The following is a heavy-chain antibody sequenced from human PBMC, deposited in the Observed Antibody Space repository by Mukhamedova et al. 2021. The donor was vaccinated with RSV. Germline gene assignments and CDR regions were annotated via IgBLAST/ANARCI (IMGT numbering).Heavy chain of an antibody. Sequence: WEGLEWIGYIYYSGSTYYNPSLKSRVTISVDTSKNQFSLKLSSVTAADTAVYYCARVQYYDILTGYYPGPDYWGQGTPVTVSS. CDR3: ARVQYYDILTGYYPGPDY. D-gene: IGHD3-9*01. V-gene: IGHV4-30-4*01. CDR2: IYYSGST. J-gene: IGHJ4*02.